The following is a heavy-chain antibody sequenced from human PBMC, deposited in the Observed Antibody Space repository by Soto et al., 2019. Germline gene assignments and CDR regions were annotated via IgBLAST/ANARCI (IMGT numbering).Heavy chain of an antibody. CDR1: GYSFNSYW. V-gene: IGHV5-51*01. Sequence: GESLKISCKGSGYSFNSYWIGWVRQMPGKGLEWMGIIYPGDSDTRYSPSFQGQVTISADKSISTAYLQWSSLKASDTTMYYCARLSANSQVAFDIWGQGTMVTVSS. J-gene: IGHJ3*02. CDR3: ARLSANSQVAFDI. CDR2: IYPGDSDT. D-gene: IGHD5-18*01.